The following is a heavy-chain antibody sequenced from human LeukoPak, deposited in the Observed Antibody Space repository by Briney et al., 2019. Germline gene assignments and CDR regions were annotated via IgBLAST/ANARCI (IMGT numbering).Heavy chain of an antibody. CDR1: GGSTSSYY. Sequence: SETLSLTCTVSGGSTSSYYWSWIRQPPGKGLEWIGYIYYSGSTNYNPSLESRVTISVDTSKNQFSLKLSSVTAADTAVYYCARDLGAMVRGVNQIDPWGQGTLVTVSS. V-gene: IGHV4-59*01. J-gene: IGHJ5*02. CDR2: IYYSGST. D-gene: IGHD3-10*01. CDR3: ARDLGAMVRGVNQIDP.